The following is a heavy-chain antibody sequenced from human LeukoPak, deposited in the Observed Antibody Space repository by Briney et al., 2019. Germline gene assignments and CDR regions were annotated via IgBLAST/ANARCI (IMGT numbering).Heavy chain of an antibody. CDR1: GYTFTSYG. CDR2: ISAYNGNT. D-gene: IGHD3-16*02. J-gene: IGHJ3*02. V-gene: IGHV1-18*01. CDR3: ARKSWGHDYVWGSYRPNDAFDI. Sequence: GASVKVSCKASGYTFTSYGISWVRQAPGQGLEWMGWISAYNGNTNYAQKFQGRVTMTRDTSISTAYMELSRLRSDDTAVYYCARKSWGHDYVWGSYRPNDAFDIWGQGTMVTVSS.